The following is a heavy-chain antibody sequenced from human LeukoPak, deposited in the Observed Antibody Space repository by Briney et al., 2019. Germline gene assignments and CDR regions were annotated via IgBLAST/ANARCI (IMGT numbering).Heavy chain of an antibody. CDR3: AKKSGYLKAVPIDY. CDR2: ISGSGGST. Sequence: GGSLRLSCAASGFTFSSYAMSWVRQAPGKGLEWVSAISGSGGSTYYADSVKGRFTISRDNSKNTLYLQMNSLRAEDTAVYYCAKKSGYLKAVPIDYWGQGTLVTVSS. D-gene: IGHD5-12*01. V-gene: IGHV3-23*01. CDR1: GFTFSSYA. J-gene: IGHJ4*02.